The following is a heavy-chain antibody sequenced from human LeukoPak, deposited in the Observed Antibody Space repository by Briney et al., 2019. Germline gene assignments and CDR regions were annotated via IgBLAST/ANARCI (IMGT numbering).Heavy chain of an antibody. CDR1: GYTFTSYD. D-gene: IGHD2-15*01. V-gene: IGHV1-8*01. CDR3: ARGAPGSYCSGGSCPYFDY. Sequence: ASVKVSCRASGYTFTSYDINWVRQATGQGLEWMGWVNPNSGHTGYAQKFQGRVTMTRNTSISTAYMELSSLRSEDTAVYYCARGAPGSYCSGGSCPYFDYWGQGTLVSVSS. CDR2: VNPNSGHT. J-gene: IGHJ4*02.